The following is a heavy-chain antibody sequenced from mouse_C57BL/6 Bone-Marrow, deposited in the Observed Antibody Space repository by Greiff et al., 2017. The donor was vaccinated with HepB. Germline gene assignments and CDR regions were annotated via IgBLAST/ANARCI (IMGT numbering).Heavy chain of an antibody. CDR1: GYTFTSYW. V-gene: IGHV1-7*01. CDR2: INPSSGYT. J-gene: IGHJ2*01. CDR3: AIPYYFDY. Sequence: QVQLKQSGAELAKPGASVKLSCKASGYTFTSYWMHWVNQRPGQGLEWIGYINPSSGYTKYNQKFKDKATLTADKSSSTAYMQLSSLTYEDSAVYYGAIPYYFDYWGQGTTLTVSS.